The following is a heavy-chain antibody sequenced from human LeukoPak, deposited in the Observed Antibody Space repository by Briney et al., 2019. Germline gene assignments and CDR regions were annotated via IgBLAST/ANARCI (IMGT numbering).Heavy chain of an antibody. D-gene: IGHD5-18*01. Sequence: VASVTVSCKVSGYTLTELSMHWVRQAPGKGLEWMGGFDPEDGETIYAQKFQGRVTMTEDTSTDTAYMELSSLRSEDTAVYYCATAFGGYSYGSLWFDPWGQGTLVTVSS. CDR2: FDPEDGET. J-gene: IGHJ5*02. CDR3: ATAFGGYSYGSLWFDP. CDR1: GYTLTELS. V-gene: IGHV1-24*01.